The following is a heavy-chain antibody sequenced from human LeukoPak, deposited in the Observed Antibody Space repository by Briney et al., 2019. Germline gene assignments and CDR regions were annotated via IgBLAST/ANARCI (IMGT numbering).Heavy chain of an antibody. CDR2: IIPIFGTA. J-gene: IGHJ6*03. Sequence: SVKVSCKASGGTFSSYAINWARQAPGQGLEWMGGIIPIFGTANYAQKFQGRVTITADESTSTAYMELSSLRSEDTAVYYCARAGGGYYFSYMDVWGKGTTVTISS. CDR3: ARAGGGYYFSYMDV. D-gene: IGHD5-18*01. CDR1: GGTFSSYA. V-gene: IGHV1-69*13.